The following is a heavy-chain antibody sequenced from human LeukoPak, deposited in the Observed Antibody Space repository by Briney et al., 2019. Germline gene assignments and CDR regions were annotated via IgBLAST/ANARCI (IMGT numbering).Heavy chain of an antibody. J-gene: IGHJ5*02. D-gene: IGHD6-13*01. CDR2: IYYSWSN. Sequence: PSETLSLTCTVSGGSFSRYHWSWIRQPPGKGLEWLGYIYYSWSNNYHPSRESRVTISVDTSKNQFSLKLSSVTAADTAVYYCARGGIPTGYSSSGYGGLRNNWFDPWGQGTLVTVSS. V-gene: IGHV4-59*12. CDR1: GGSFSRYH. CDR3: ARGGIPTGYSSSGYGGLRNNWFDP.